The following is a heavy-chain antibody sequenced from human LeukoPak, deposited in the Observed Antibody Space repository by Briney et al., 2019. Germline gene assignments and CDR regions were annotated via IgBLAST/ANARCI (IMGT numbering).Heavy chain of an antibody. CDR3: ARSYYYDSSAYSDY. D-gene: IGHD3-22*01. Sequence: ASVNVSCKASGYTFTSYGINWVRQAPGQGLEWMGWISTYNGDTNYAQRLQGRVTMTTDTSTSTAYMELRSLRSDDTAVYYCARSYYYDSSAYSDYWGQGTLVIVCS. CDR2: ISTYNGDT. V-gene: IGHV1-18*01. J-gene: IGHJ4*02. CDR1: GYTFTSYG.